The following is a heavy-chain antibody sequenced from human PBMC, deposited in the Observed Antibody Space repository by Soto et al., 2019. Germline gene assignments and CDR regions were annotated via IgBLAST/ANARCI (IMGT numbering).Heavy chain of an antibody. CDR3: ARDLVYYYDSSGYLVGLSGYYYYGMDV. V-gene: IGHV3-11*01. D-gene: IGHD3-22*01. CDR1: GFTFSDYY. CDR2: ISSSGTTI. Sequence: PGGSLRLSCAASGFTFSDYYISWIRQAPGKGLEWVSYISSSGTTIYYADSVKGRFTISGDNAKNSLYLQMNSLRAEDTAVYYCARDLVYYYDSSGYLVGLSGYYYYGMDVWGQGTTVTVSS. J-gene: IGHJ6*02.